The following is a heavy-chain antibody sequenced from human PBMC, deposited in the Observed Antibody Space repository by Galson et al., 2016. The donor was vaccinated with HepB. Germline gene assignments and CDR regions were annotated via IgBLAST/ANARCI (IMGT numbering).Heavy chain of an antibody. CDR3: AHLYCSSASCYAAYYYYFGMGV. CDR1: GFSLTNPRMG. J-gene: IGHJ6*02. D-gene: IGHD2-2*01. Sequence: PALVKPTQTLTLTCAVSGFSLTNPRMGVSWIRQPPGKALEWLAHISSNDEKSYSTSLKRRLTISKDPSKSQVALTMTNMDPVDTATYYCAHLYCSSASCYAAYYYYFGMGVWGQGTTVTVSS. V-gene: IGHV2-26*01. CDR2: ISSNDEK.